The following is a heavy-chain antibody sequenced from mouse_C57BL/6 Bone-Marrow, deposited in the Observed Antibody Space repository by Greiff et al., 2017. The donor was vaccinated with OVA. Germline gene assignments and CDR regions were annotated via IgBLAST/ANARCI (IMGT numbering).Heavy chain of an antibody. Sequence: VQLQQPGAELVKPGASVKLSCKASGYTFTSYWMQWVKQRPGQGLEWIGEIDPSDSYTNYNQKFKGKATLTVDTPSSTAYMQLSSLTSEDSSVYYCARTGRAPWGKGTTLTVSS. V-gene: IGHV1-50*01. CDR1: GYTFTSYW. CDR2: IDPSDSYT. CDR3: ARTGRAP. J-gene: IGHJ2*01. D-gene: IGHD1-1*01.